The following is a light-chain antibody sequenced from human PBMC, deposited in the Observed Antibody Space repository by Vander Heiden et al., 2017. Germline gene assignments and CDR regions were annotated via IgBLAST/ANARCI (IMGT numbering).Light chain of an antibody. V-gene: IGKV3-15*01. CDR2: GAS. J-gene: IGKJ2*01. Sequence: EIVMTQSPATLSVSPGERATLSCRASQSVSNNLAWYQQKPGQAPRLLIYGASTRATGIPARFSGSGSGTEFTLTISSLQSEDFAVYYCQQYNNWPARYTFGQGTKLEIK. CDR3: QQYNNWPARYT. CDR1: QSVSNN.